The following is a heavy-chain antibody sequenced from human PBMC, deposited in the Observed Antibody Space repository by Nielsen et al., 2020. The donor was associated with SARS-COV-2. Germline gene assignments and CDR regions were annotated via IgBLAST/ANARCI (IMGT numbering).Heavy chain of an antibody. CDR3: ARESVTGTDAFDI. D-gene: IGHD6-19*01. V-gene: IGHV3-23*01. Sequence: GESLKISCVVSGFTISTYGMSWVRQAPGKGLEWVSAISSSTYYADSVKGRFTVSRDNSKNSLSLQMNSLRAEDTAVYYCARESVTGTDAFDIWGQGTVVTVSS. CDR2: ISSST. CDR1: GFTISTYG. J-gene: IGHJ3*02.